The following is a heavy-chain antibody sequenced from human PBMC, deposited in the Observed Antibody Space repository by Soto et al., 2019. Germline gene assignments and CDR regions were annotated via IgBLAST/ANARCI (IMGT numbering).Heavy chain of an antibody. CDR1: GYSFTSYW. Sequence: GESLKISCKGSGYSFTSYWIGWVRQMPGKGLEWMGIIYPGDSDTRYSPSFQGQVTISADKSISTAYLQWSSLKASDTAMYYCARQTLGTVTTPYYYYGMDVWGQGTTVTVS. V-gene: IGHV5-51*01. CDR2: IYPGDSDT. CDR3: ARQTLGTVTTPYYYYGMDV. J-gene: IGHJ6*02. D-gene: IGHD4-17*01.